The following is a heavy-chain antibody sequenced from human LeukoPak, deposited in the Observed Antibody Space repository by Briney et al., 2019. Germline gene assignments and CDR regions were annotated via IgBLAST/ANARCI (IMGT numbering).Heavy chain of an antibody. D-gene: IGHD6-13*01. CDR2: INDDETST. V-gene: IGHV3-74*01. CDR3: ARDPGIAAAGTVGYFDS. J-gene: IGHJ4*02. Sequence: GGSLRLSCAVSGFTFSSSWMHWVRQVPGKGLEWVSRINDDETSTTYAESVKGRFTISRDNAMNSLYLQMNSLRVEDTAVYYCARDPGIAAAGTVGYFDSWGQGILVTVSS. CDR1: GFTFSSSW.